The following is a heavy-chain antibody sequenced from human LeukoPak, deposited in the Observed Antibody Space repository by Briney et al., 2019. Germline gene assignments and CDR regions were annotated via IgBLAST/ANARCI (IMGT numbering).Heavy chain of an antibody. J-gene: IGHJ4*02. D-gene: IGHD5-18*01. CDR1: GFTFRNAS. CDR3: AHRDTTMVRVDY. V-gene: IGHV3-15*01. Sequence: GGSLRLSCAASGFTFRNASMSWVRQAPGKGLEWVGRIKSKTDGGTTDYAAPVKGRFTISRDESKTTLYLQMNSLTTEDTAVYFCAHRDTTMVRVDYWGQGTLVTVSS. CDR2: IKSKTDGGTT.